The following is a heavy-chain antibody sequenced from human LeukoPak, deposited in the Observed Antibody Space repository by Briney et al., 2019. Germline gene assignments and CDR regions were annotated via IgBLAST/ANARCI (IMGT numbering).Heavy chain of an antibody. CDR3: ARDSNSSSSDYYYYHMDV. V-gene: IGHV3-33*01. Sequence: GRSLRLSCAASGFTFSSYGMHWVRQAPGKGLEWVAVIWYDGSNKYYADSVKGRFTISRDNSKNTLYLQMNSLRAEDTAVYYCARDSNSSSSDYYYYHMDVWGKGTTVTVSS. CDR1: GFTFSSYG. CDR2: IWYDGSNK. J-gene: IGHJ6*03. D-gene: IGHD6-6*01.